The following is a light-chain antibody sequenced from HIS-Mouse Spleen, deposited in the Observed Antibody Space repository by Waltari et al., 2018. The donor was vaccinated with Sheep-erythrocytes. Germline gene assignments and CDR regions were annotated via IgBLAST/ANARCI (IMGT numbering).Light chain of an antibody. CDR3: QQSYSTPWT. J-gene: IGKJ1*01. CDR1: QSISSY. Sequence: DIVMTQSPDSLAVSLGERATITCRASQSISSYLNWYQQKPGKAPKLLIYAASSLQSGVPSRFSGSGSGTDFTLTISSLQPEDFATYYCQQSYSTPWTFGQGTKVEIK. V-gene: IGKV1-39*01. CDR2: AAS.